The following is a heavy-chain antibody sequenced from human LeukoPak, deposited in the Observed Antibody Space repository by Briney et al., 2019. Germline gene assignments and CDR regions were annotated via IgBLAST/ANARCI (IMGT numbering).Heavy chain of an antibody. CDR3: ATQWELLDAFDI. Sequence: GGSLRLSCAASGFTVSSNYMSWVRQAPGKGLEWVSVICSGGSTYYADSVKGRFTISRDNSKNTLYLQMNSLRAEDTAVYYCATQWELLDAFDIWGQGTMVTVSS. CDR1: GFTVSSNY. D-gene: IGHD1-26*01. V-gene: IGHV3-53*01. CDR2: ICSGGST. J-gene: IGHJ3*02.